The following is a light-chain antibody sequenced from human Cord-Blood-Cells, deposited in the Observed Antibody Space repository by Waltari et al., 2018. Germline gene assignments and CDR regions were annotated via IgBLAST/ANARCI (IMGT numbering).Light chain of an antibody. V-gene: IGKV1-33*01. CDR1: QDISNY. CDR2: DAS. CDR3: QQYDNLPPLT. J-gene: IGKJ4*01. Sequence: DMQMTQSPSPLSASVGDRVTLTCQASQDISNYLNWYQQKPGKAPKLLIYDASNLETGVPSRFSGSGSGTDFTFTISSLQPEDIATYYCQQYDNLPPLTFGGGTKVEIK.